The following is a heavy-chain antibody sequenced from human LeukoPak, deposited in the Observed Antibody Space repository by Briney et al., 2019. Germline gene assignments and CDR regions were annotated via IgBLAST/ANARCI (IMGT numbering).Heavy chain of an antibody. CDR1: GYTFTGYY. J-gene: IGHJ4*02. Sequence: ASVKVSCKASGYTFTGYYMHWVRQAPGQGLEWMGWINPNSGGTNYAQNFQGRVTMTRDTSISTAYMELSRLRSDDTAVYYCARPRGNIEMATNPFDFWGQGTLVTVSS. CDR3: ARPRGNIEMATNPFDF. V-gene: IGHV1-2*02. CDR2: INPNSGGT. D-gene: IGHD5-24*01.